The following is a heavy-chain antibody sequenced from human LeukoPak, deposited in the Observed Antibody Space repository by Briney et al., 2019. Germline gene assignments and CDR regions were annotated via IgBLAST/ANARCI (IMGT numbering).Heavy chain of an antibody. V-gene: IGHV3-30*18. CDR2: ISYDGGDK. Sequence: PGGSLRLSCAASGFTFSSNAMHWVRQAPGKGLEWVAIISYDGGDKYYADSVKGRFTISRDNSKNTLDLQMNNLRTEDTAVYYCAKDQGIQLGIDYWGQGSLVTVSS. CDR3: AKDQGIQLGIDY. CDR1: GFTFSSNA. J-gene: IGHJ4*02. D-gene: IGHD5-18*01.